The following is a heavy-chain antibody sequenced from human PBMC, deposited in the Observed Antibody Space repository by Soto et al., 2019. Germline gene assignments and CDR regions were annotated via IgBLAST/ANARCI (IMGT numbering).Heavy chain of an antibody. V-gene: IGHV1-2*06. CDR1: GYNFRGYY. J-gene: IGHJ4*02. CDR3: ARAAQGLMSTYFDF. Sequence: QAQLMQSGAEVRKPGTSVKVSCETSGYNFRGYYVHWVRQAPGHGLQWLGRIDPNSGDTDYAQTFQGRIAVTRDTSLASVYMDLISLTSHDTAVYFGARAAQGLMSTYFDFWGQGTPVVVSS. D-gene: IGHD2-21*01. CDR2: IDPNSGDT.